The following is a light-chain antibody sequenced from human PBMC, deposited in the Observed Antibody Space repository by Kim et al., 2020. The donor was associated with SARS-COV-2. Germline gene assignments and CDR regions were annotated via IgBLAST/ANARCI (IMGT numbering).Light chain of an antibody. J-gene: IGKJ1*01. CDR3: QQSNDWPPLT. CDR1: QTINNR. CDR2: DAT. Sequence: SPVERATLSCRASQTINNRLVWYQHKPGQAPRLLIYDATTRATGVPARFVGSGSETDFTLTISSLQSEDFAVYYCQQSNDWPPLTFGQGTKVDIK. V-gene: IGKV3-15*01.